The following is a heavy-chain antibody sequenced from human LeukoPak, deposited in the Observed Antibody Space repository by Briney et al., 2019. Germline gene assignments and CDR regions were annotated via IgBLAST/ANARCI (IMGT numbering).Heavy chain of an antibody. D-gene: IGHD2-2*02. Sequence: GASVKVSRKASGYTFTSYGISWVRQAPGQGLEWMGWISAYNGNTNYAQKLQGRVTMTTDTSTSTAYMELRSLRSDDTAVYYCARDLVVVPAAILDYYYGMDVWGQGTTVTVSS. CDR2: ISAYNGNT. CDR3: ARDLVVVPAAILDYYYGMDV. J-gene: IGHJ6*02. CDR1: GYTFTSYG. V-gene: IGHV1-18*01.